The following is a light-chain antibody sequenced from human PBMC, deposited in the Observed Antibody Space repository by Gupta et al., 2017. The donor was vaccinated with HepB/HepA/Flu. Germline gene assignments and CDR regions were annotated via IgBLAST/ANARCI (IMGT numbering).Light chain of an antibody. Sequence: EIVLTQSPGTLSLSPGERATLSCRASQSVSSSYLAWYQQKPGQAPRLLIYGASSRATGIPDRISGSGSSRAFTLTIIRLVPQDFVVYYCYQECGSHLTFGEGTKVEIK. CDR2: GAS. V-gene: IGKV3-20*01. CDR3: YQECGSHLT. J-gene: IGKJ1*01. CDR1: QSVSSSY.